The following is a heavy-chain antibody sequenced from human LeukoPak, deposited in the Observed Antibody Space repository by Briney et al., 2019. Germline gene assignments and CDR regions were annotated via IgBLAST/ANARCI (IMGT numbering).Heavy chain of an antibody. V-gene: IGHV4-39*01. CDR2: IYYSGST. Sequence: SETLSLTCTVSGGSISSSSYYWGWIRQPPGKGLEWIGSIYYSGSTYYTPSLKSRVTISVDTSKNQFSLKLSSVTAADTAVYYCARHVPLPATFDYWGQGTLVTVSS. CDR3: ARHVPLPATFDY. CDR1: GGSISSSSYY. J-gene: IGHJ4*02. D-gene: IGHD2-2*01.